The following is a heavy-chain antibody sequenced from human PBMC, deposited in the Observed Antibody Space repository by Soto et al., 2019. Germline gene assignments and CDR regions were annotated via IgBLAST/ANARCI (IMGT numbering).Heavy chain of an antibody. D-gene: IGHD1-26*01. V-gene: IGHV3-64*01. CDR2: ISSNGVNT. J-gene: IGHJ3*02. Sequence: GGSLRLSCAASGFTFSSYGMHWVRQAQGKGLEYVSSISSNGVNTYYANSVKGRFTISRDNSKNTVYLQMGSLRAEDMAVYYCAREGGTYTLSAFDIWGQGTMVTVSS. CDR3: AREGGTYTLSAFDI. CDR1: GFTFSSYG.